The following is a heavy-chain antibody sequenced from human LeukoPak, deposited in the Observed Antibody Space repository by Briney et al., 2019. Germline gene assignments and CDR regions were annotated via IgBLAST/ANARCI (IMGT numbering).Heavy chain of an antibody. Sequence: AASVKVSCKASGYTFTNSYIHWVRQAPGQRLDWMGLINPGGGNTNYAQNFQGRLTMTRDTSTTTVYMELSSLRSEDTAVYYCARGSMVRGVYNWFDPWGQGTLVTVSS. CDR3: ARGSMVRGVYNWFDP. J-gene: IGHJ5*02. D-gene: IGHD3-10*01. CDR2: INPGGGNT. V-gene: IGHV1-46*01. CDR1: GYTFTNSY.